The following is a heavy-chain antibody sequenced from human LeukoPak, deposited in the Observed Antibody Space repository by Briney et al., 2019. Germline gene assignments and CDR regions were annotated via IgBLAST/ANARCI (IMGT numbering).Heavy chain of an antibody. CDR2: IYHSGST. J-gene: IGHJ4*02. V-gene: IGHV4-30-2*01. CDR3: ARGRSRTLFDY. Sequence: SETLSLTCAVSGGSISSGGYSWSWIRQPPGKGLEWIGYIYHSGSTNYNPSLKSRVTISVDTSKNQFSLKLSSVTAADTAVYYCARGRSRTLFDYWGQGTLVTVSS. CDR1: GGSISSGGYS. D-gene: IGHD1-1*01.